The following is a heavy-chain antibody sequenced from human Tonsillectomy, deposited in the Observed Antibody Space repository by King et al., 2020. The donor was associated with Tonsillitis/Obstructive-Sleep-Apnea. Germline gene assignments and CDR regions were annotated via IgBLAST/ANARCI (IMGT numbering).Heavy chain of an antibody. Sequence: VQLVESGGGLVKPGGSLRLSCAASGFTFSNAWRSWVRQAPGKGLEWGGRIKSKTDGGTTDYAAPVKGRFTISRDDSKNTLYLQMNSLKTEDTAVYYCITLSGYDLRYWGQGTLVTVSS. CDR1: GFTFSNAW. V-gene: IGHV3-15*01. J-gene: IGHJ4*02. CDR2: IKSKTDGGTT. D-gene: IGHD5-12*01. CDR3: ITLSGYDLRY.